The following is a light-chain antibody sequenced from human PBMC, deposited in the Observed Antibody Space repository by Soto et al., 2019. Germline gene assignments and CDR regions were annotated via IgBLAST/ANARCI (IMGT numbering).Light chain of an antibody. CDR1: QSINRW. CDR2: YAS. Sequence: IQMTQSPSTLSASVGDRVTITCRASQSINRWLAWYQQRPGKAPRLLIYYASTLETGVPSRFSGSESGTEFTLTINGLQPDDFATYYCQQYNSWWTFGQGTKVDI. J-gene: IGKJ1*01. V-gene: IGKV1-5*01. CDR3: QQYNSWWT.